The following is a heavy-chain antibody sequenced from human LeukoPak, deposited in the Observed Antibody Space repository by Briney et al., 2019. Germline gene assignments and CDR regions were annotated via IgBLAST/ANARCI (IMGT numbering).Heavy chain of an antibody. D-gene: IGHD3-10*01. V-gene: IGHV1-46*01. CDR2: VNPSGDST. CDR1: GYTFSNYN. Sequence: GASVKVSCKASGYTFSNYNIHWLRQAPGQGLEWMGIVNPSGDSTNYAQDFQGRVTLTGDTSTSTVYMELRSLRSDDTAVYYCARARKVLWFGELLGSNWFDPWGQGTLVTVSS. J-gene: IGHJ5*02. CDR3: ARARKVLWFGELLGSNWFDP.